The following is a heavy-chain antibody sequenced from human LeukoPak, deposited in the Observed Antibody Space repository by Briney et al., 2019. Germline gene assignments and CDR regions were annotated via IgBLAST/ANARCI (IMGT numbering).Heavy chain of an antibody. CDR1: GFMFSNSW. D-gene: IGHD5-12*01. CDR3: ARDSGYNAFDY. J-gene: IGHJ4*02. CDR2: INQDGSAK. V-gene: IGHV3-7*05. Sequence: GGSLRLSCADSGFMFSNSWMAWVRQAPGRGLGWLANINQDGSAKTCVDSVKGRFTISRDNAKNSLYLQMNSLRAEDTAMYYCARDSGYNAFDYWGQGTLVTVSS.